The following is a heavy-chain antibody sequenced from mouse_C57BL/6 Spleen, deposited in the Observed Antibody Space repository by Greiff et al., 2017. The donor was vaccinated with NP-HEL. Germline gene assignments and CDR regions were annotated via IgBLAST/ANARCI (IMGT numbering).Heavy chain of an antibody. J-gene: IGHJ3*01. CDR1: GFTFSSYT. CDR2: ISGGGGNT. V-gene: IGHV5-9*01. D-gene: IGHD2-2*01. Sequence: DVKLVESGGGLVKPGGSLKLSCAASGFTFSSYTMSWVRQTPEKRLEWVATISGGGGNTYYPDSVKGRFTISRDNAKNTLYLQMSSLRSEDTALYYCARQSTMVTSPWFAYWGQGTLVTVSA. CDR3: ARQSTMVTSPWFAY.